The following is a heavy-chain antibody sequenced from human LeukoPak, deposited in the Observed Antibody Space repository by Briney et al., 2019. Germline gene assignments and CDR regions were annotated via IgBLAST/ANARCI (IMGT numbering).Heavy chain of an antibody. CDR1: GYTFTGYY. CDR2: INPNSGGT. CDR3: ARAVGVWGSYRYFDY. J-gene: IGHJ4*02. V-gene: IGHV1-2*02. D-gene: IGHD3-16*02. Sequence: ASVKVSCEASGYTFTGYYMHWVRQAPGQGLEWMGWINPNSGGTNYAQKFQGRVTMTRDTSISTAYMELSRLRSDDTAVYYCARAVGVWGSYRYFDYWGQGTLVTVSS.